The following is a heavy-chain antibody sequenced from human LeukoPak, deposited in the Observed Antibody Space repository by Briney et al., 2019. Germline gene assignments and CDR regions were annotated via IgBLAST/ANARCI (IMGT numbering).Heavy chain of an antibody. CDR3: ARGASTVTTFFDS. Sequence: TSETLSLTRTVSGGSISSSSYYWGWIRQPPGKGLEWIGSIYYSGTTYYNPSLKSRLIISVDTSKNRFSRRLSSVTAADTAVYYCARGASTVTTFFDSWGQGTLVTVSS. CDR1: GGSISSSSYY. J-gene: IGHJ4*01. CDR2: IYYSGTT. V-gene: IGHV4-39*07. D-gene: IGHD4-17*01.